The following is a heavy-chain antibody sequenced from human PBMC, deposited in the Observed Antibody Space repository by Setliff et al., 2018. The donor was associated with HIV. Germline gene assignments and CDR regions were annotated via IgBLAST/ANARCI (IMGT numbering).Heavy chain of an antibody. CDR3: ARGITPPTRQGYYYMDV. Sequence: SETLSLICEVSGGSISNYYWSWIRQPAGKGLEWIGRVYYSGQDDHNPSLTRRLTISVDTSNNQFSLSLTSVTAADTAIYYCARGITPPTRQGYYYMDVWGKGTTVTVSS. J-gene: IGHJ6*03. CDR1: GGSISNYY. CDR2: VYYSGQD. D-gene: IGHD6-6*01. V-gene: IGHV4-59*01.